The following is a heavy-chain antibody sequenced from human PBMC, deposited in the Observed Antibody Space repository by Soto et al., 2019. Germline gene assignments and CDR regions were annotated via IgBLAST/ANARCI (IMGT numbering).Heavy chain of an antibody. CDR1: GGSMSSYY. V-gene: IGHV4-59*01. CDR3: ARDRSGDSSLYYYGMDV. CDR2: IYYSGST. J-gene: IGHJ6*02. Sequence: SETLSLTCTVSGGSMSSYYWSWIRQPPGNGLEWIGYIYYSGSTNYNPSLKSRVTISVDTSKNQFSLKLSSVTAADTAVYYCARDRSGDSSLYYYGMDVWGQGTTVTVSS. D-gene: IGHD6-13*01.